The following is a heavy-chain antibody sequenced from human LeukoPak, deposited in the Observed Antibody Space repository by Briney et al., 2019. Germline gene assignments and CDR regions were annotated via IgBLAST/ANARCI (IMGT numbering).Heavy chain of an antibody. D-gene: IGHD6-19*01. CDR3: AKDPDLHSSGWVDY. Sequence: QAGGSLRLSCAASGFTFSSYAMSWVRQAPGKGLEWVSAISGSGGSTYYADSVKGRFTISRDNSKNTLYLHMNSLRADDTAVYYCAKDPDLHSSGWVDYWGQGTLVTVSS. V-gene: IGHV3-23*01. J-gene: IGHJ4*02. CDR2: ISGSGGST. CDR1: GFTFSSYA.